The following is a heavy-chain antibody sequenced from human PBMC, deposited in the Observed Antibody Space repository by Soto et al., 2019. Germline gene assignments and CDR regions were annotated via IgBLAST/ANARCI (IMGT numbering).Heavy chain of an antibody. V-gene: IGHV4-61*03. CDR2: INYSGST. CDR1: GGSVSSGSYY. J-gene: IGHJ6*02. CDR3: ARDSHPYYYYGMDV. Sequence: QVQLQESGPRLLRPSETLSLTCTVSGGSVSSGSYYWSWIRQPPGKGLEWIGYINYSGSTNYNPSLKIRVAISLDTSKKHFCLRLTSVTAADTGVYYCARDSHPYYYYGMDVWGQGSTVTVSS.